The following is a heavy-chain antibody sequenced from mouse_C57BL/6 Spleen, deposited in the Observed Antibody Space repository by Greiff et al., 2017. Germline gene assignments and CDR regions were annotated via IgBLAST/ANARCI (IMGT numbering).Heavy chain of an antibody. D-gene: IGHD2-1*01. CDR1: GYTFTSYG. V-gene: IGHV1-81*01. J-gene: IGHJ3*01. CDR3: ARSGIYYGNYGFAY. CDR2: IYPRSGNT. Sequence: VHLVESGAELARPGASVKLSCKASGYTFTSYGISWVKQRTGQGLEWIGEIYPRSGNTYYNEKFKGKATLTADKSSSTAYMELRSLTSEDSAVYFCARSGIYYGNYGFAYWGQGTLVTVSA.